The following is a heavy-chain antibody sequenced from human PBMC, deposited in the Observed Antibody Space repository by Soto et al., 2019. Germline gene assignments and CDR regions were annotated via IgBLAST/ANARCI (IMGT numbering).Heavy chain of an antibody. CDR1: GGSISSANYF. Sequence: QVQLQESGPGLVKPSQTLSLTCTVSGGSISSANYFWSWVRQPPGKGLEWIGYILYSGSAYYNPSLKRRVTISVDTSKNQFFLKLNSVTAADTAVYYCAREVTAATPGADAFDLWGQGTMLTVSS. CDR2: ILYSGSA. CDR3: AREVTAATPGADAFDL. D-gene: IGHD2-2*01. J-gene: IGHJ3*01. V-gene: IGHV4-30-4*01.